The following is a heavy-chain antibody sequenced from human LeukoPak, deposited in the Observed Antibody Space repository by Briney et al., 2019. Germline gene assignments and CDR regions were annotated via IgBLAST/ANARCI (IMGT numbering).Heavy chain of an antibody. J-gene: IGHJ4*02. CDR2: ISYDSKTK. Sequence: GGSLTLSCTASGFTFSSCSMNWLRQAPGKGLEWVALISYDSKTKHYASPVKGRFTVPKDNANNSPYQQRKSTTIEDPDCYYCARYALLWSSDYGGQGTLVSASS. D-gene: IGHD2-2*01. CDR3: ARYALLWSSDY. V-gene: IGHV3-21*01. CDR1: GFTFSSCS.